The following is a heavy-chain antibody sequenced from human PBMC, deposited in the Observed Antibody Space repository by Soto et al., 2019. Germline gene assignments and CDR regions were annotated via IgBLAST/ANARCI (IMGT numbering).Heavy chain of an antibody. J-gene: IGHJ4*02. CDR2: IYYSGRT. CDR3: ARVREDIGYGSGSYLFDY. D-gene: IGHD3-10*01. Sequence: SETLSLTCTASGASISSYYWSWIRQPPGKGLEWIAHIYYSGRTNYNPSLKSRVTISIDTSQNQFSLKLSSVTAADTAVYYCARVREDIGYGSGSYLFDYWGQGTLVTVSS. V-gene: IGHV4-59*01. CDR1: GASISSYY.